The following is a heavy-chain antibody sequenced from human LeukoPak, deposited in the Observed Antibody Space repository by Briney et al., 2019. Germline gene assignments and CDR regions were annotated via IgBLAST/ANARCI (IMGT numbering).Heavy chain of an antibody. Sequence: ASVKVSCKASGYTFTSYGISWVRQAPGQGLEWMGWISAYNGNTNYAQKLQGRVTMTTDTSTSTAYMELRSLRSDDTAVYYCARGYYYDSNGYYQDYWGQGTLVTVSS. D-gene: IGHD3-22*01. CDR1: GYTFTSYG. CDR2: ISAYNGNT. J-gene: IGHJ4*02. V-gene: IGHV1-18*01. CDR3: ARGYYYDSNGYYQDY.